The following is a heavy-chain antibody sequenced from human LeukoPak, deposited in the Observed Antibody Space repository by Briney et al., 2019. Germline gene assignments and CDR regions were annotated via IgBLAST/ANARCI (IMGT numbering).Heavy chain of an antibody. J-gene: IGHJ4*02. CDR2: ISGSGDNT. Sequence: PGGSLRLSCAASGFTFSNYAMSWVRQAQGKGPEWVSIISGSGDNTHYADSVKGRFTISRDNSKNTLYLQMNTLRAEDTAVYYCAKDTSIGRYCTNGVCSPFDYWGQGTLVTVSS. CDR3: AKDTSIGRYCTNGVCSPFDY. V-gene: IGHV3-23*01. CDR1: GFTFSNYA. D-gene: IGHD2-8*01.